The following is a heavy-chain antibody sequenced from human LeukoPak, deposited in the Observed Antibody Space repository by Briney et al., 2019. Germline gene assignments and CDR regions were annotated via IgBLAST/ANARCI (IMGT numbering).Heavy chain of an antibody. CDR2: IDPPSGVP. D-gene: IGHD6-19*01. CDR1: VYTFTVQF. CDR3: ARSGFSTGVYLDF. V-gene: IGHV1-2*02. J-gene: IGHJ4*02. Sequence: GASVKVSSKASVYTFTVQFIHWLRQAPGEGLEWMGWIDPPSGVPHYAQKFQDTVTLTRDTSTGTAYMELHRLQSDDTAIYYCARSGFSTGVYLDFWGQGTLISVSS.